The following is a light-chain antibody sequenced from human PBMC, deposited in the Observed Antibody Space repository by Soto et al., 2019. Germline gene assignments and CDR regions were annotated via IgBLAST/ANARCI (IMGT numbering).Light chain of an antibody. V-gene: IGKV2-28*01. CDR1: QSLLHSNGYNY. J-gene: IGKJ1*01. CDR3: MQALQTPPWT. CDR2: LGS. Sequence: DIVIAQSPLSVPFTPLDPSSISCRSSQSLLHSNGYNYLDWYLQKPGQSPQLLIYLGSNRSSGVPDRFSGSGSGTDFTLKISRVEAEDVGVYYCMQALQTPPWTFGQGTKVDNK.